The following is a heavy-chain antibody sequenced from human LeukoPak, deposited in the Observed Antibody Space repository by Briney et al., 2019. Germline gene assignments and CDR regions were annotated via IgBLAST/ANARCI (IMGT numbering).Heavy chain of an antibody. CDR1: GFSFSNNA. CDR2: ISDDGSNK. D-gene: IGHD3-10*01. J-gene: IGHJ4*02. CDR3: AKGKRGFTYGPPGY. Sequence: PGTSLRLSCVASGFSFSNNAMHWVRQAPGKGLEWVAVISDDGSNKYYVDSVKGRFAISRDNSINTLYLQVNSLRLEDTAVYYCAKGKRGFTYGPPGYWGQGTLVTVSS. V-gene: IGHV3-30*18.